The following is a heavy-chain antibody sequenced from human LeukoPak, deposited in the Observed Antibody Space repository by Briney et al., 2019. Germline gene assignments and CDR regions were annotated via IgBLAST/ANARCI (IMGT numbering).Heavy chain of an antibody. Sequence: SPSLSLTRSVAGGSISSYYGSWIRQPAGKGLEWIGCIYTSGSTNYNPTLKSRVTMSVDTSKNQFSLKLSSVTAADTAVYYCARDMCSGWYPVNQYYFDYWGQGTLVTVSS. D-gene: IGHD6-19*01. J-gene: IGHJ4*02. CDR1: GGSISSYY. V-gene: IGHV4-4*07. CDR2: IYTSGST. CDR3: ARDMCSGWYPVNQYYFDY.